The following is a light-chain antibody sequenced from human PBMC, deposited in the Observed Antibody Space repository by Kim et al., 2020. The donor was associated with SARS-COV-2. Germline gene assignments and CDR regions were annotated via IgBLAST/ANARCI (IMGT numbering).Light chain of an antibody. CDR2: DAS. J-gene: IGKJ4*01. Sequence: VGDRVTITCQAIQDISNYLNWYQQKPVKAPKLLVYDASNLETGVPSRFSGSGSGTDFTFTISSLQPEDIATDYCQQYDNLPPSLTFGGGTKVDIK. CDR3: QQYDNLPPSLT. V-gene: IGKV1-33*01. CDR1: QDISNY.